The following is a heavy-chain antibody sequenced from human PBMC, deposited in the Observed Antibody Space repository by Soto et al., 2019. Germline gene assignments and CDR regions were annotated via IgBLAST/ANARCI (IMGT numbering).Heavy chain of an antibody. CDR3: AREGRGACSYARPHYYYYGMDV. D-gene: IGHD3-16*01. Sequence: QVQLVESGGGVVQPGRSLRLSCAASGFTFSSYGMHWVRQAPGKGLEWVAVIWSDGSNKYYADSVKGRFTISRDNSTNTLYLQMNSLRAEDTAVYYCAREGRGACSYARPHYYYYGMDVWGQGTTVTVSS. J-gene: IGHJ6*02. CDR1: GFTFSSYG. V-gene: IGHV3-33*01. CDR2: IWSDGSNK.